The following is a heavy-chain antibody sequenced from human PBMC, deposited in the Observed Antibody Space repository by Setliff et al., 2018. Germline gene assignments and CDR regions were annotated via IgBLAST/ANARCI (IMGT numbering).Heavy chain of an antibody. CDR3: ARDYYDSSGYYYFATSRYNWFDP. CDR2: IYYSGST. CDR1: GGSISSSIYY. D-gene: IGHD3-22*01. J-gene: IGHJ5*02. Sequence: PSETLSLTCTVSGGSISSSIYYWGWIRQPPGKGLEWIGSIYYSGSTYYNPSLKSRVTISVDTSKNQFSLKLSSVTAADTAVYYCARDYYDSSGYYYFATSRYNWFDPWGQGTLVTVSS. V-gene: IGHV4-39*07.